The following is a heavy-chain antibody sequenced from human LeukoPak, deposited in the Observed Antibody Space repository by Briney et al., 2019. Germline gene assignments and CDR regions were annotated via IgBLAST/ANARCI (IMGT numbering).Heavy chain of an antibody. Sequence: ASVKASCKASGYTFTSYGISWVRQAPGQGLEWMGWISAYNGNTNCAQKLQGRVTMTTDTSTSTAYMELRSLRSDDTAVYYCARTAAAGTRWFDPWGQGTMVTVSS. D-gene: IGHD6-13*01. V-gene: IGHV1-18*01. J-gene: IGHJ5*02. CDR3: ARTAAAGTRWFDP. CDR1: GYTFTSYG. CDR2: ISAYNGNT.